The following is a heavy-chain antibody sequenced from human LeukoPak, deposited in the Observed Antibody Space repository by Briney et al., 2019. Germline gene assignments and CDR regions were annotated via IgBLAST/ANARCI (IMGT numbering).Heavy chain of an antibody. D-gene: IGHD6-19*01. CDR3: ARGRWAVADSFDY. V-gene: IGHV1-69*13. CDR1: GGTFSSYA. J-gene: IGHJ4*02. Sequence: SVKVSCKASGGTFSSYAISWVRQAPGQGLEWMGGIIPIFGTANYAQKFQGRVTITADESTSTAYMELSSLRSEDTAVYYCARGRWAVADSFDYWGQGTLVTVSS. CDR2: IIPIFGTA.